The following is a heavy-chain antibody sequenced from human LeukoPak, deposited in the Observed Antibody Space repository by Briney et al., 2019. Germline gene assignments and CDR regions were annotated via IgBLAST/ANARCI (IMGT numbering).Heavy chain of an antibody. CDR2: INHSGST. D-gene: IGHD5-18*01. V-gene: IGHV4-34*01. CDR3: ARAAYSYGYS. Sequence: PSETLSLTCAVYGGSFSGYYRSWIRQPPGKGLEWIGEINHSGSTNYNPSLKSRVTISVDTSKNQFSLKLSSVTAADTAVYYCARAAYSYGYSWGQGTLVTVSS. CDR1: GGSFSGYY. J-gene: IGHJ4*02.